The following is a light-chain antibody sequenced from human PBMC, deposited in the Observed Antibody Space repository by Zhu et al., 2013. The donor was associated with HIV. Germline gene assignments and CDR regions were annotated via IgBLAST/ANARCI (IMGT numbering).Light chain of an antibody. Sequence: DIQMTQSPSSLSASVGDRVTISCQASHDISNFLSWYQQKPGKAPKLLINDASNLHSGVPSRFSGSGSGTHFTLTISSLQPEDFATYSCQQSFSTPTFGQGTKVDIK. CDR1: HDISNF. V-gene: IGKV1-39*01. J-gene: IGKJ1*01. CDR2: DAS. CDR3: QQSFSTPT.